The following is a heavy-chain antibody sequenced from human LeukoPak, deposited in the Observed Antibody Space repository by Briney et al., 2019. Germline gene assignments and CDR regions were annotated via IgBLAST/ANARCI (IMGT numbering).Heavy chain of an antibody. D-gene: IGHD2/OR15-2a*01. J-gene: IGHJ3*02. V-gene: IGHV3-21*01. CDR1: GFTFSSST. CDR3: ARDFLNAIDI. CDR2: ISSSSTYI. Sequence: KHWGSLRLSCAASGFTFSSSTMNWVRQSPGKGLQWVPSISSSSTYIYYADSVKGRFIISRDNAKNSLYLQMNSLRAEDTAVFYCARDFLNAIDIWGQGTMVTVSS.